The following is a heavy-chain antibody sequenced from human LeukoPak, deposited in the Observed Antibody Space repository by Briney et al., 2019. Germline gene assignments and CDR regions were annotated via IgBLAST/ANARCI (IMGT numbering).Heavy chain of an antibody. V-gene: IGHV3-23*01. D-gene: IGHD6-19*01. Sequence: GGSLRLSCAASGFTFSSFAMSCVRQAPGKGLEWVSAISGSGGSTYYADSVKGRFTIYRDNSKNTLYLQMNSLRAEDTAVYYCAKSRGPPPCYFDYWGQGTLVTVSS. J-gene: IGHJ4*02. CDR1: GFTFSSFA. CDR2: ISGSGGST. CDR3: AKSRGPPPCYFDY.